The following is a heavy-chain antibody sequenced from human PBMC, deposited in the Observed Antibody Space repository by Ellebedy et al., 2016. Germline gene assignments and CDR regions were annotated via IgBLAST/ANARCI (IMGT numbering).Heavy chain of an antibody. V-gene: IGHV4-39*01. Sequence: SETLSLTXTVSGGSISSSSYYWGWIRQPPGKGLEWIGSIYYSGSTYSNPSLKSRVTISVDTSKNQFSLKLRSVTAAETAVYYCASGGPYYYGSGSSWPFDSWGQGTMVTVSS. CDR1: GGSISSSSYY. CDR2: IYYSGST. J-gene: IGHJ3*02. CDR3: ASGGPYYYGSGSSWPFDS. D-gene: IGHD3-10*01.